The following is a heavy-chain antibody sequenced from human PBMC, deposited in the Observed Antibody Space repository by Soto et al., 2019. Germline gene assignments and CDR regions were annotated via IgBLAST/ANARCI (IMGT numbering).Heavy chain of an antibody. CDR3: ASRRDSSSWLQVDY. CDR1: GYTFTGYY. V-gene: IGHV1-2*02. D-gene: IGHD6-13*01. Sequence: ASVKVSCKASGYTFTGYYMHWVRQAPGQGLEWMGWINPNSGGTNYAQKFQGRVTMTRDTSISTAYMELSRLRSDDTAVYYCASRRDSSSWLQVDYSGQVPVVTVSS. J-gene: IGHJ4*02. CDR2: INPNSGGT.